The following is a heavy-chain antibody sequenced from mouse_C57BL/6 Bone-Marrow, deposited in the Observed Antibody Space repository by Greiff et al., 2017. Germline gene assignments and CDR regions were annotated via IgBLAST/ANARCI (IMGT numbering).Heavy chain of an antibody. V-gene: IGHV1-59*01. CDR2: IDPSDSYT. Sequence: VQLQQPGAELVRPGTSVKLSCKASGYTFTSYWMHWVKQRPGQGLEWIGVIDPSDSYTNYNQKFKGKATFTVDTSSSTAYMQLSSLTSEDSAVYYCARGGCFAYWGQGTLVTVSA. CDR1: GYTFTSYW. J-gene: IGHJ3*01. CDR3: ARGGCFAY.